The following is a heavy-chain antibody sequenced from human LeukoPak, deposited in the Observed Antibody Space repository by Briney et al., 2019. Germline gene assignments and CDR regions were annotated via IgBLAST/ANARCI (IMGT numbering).Heavy chain of an antibody. D-gene: IGHD2-8*02. Sequence: GGSLRLSCAASGFSLSGYWMHWARQAPGKGLVRVSRISPDGSDTTYADSVKGRFTISRDNSKNTLYLQMNSLRDEDAAVYQCTRVQAGRSGHMDVWGRGTTVTVSS. J-gene: IGHJ6*02. CDR1: GFSLSGYW. V-gene: IGHV3-74*01. CDR2: ISPDGSDT. CDR3: TRVQAGRSGHMDV.